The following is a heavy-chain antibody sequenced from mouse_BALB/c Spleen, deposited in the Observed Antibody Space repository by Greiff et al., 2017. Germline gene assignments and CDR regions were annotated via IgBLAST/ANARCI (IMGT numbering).Heavy chain of an antibody. J-gene: IGHJ3*01. CDR3: ARSYYGSSYVNAY. CDR1: GYSFTGYF. CDR2: INPYNGDT. D-gene: IGHD1-1*01. V-gene: IGHV1-20*02. Sequence: VQLQQSGPELVQPGASVKISCTASGYSFTGYFMNWVMQSHGKSLEWIGRINPYNGDTFYNQKFKGKATLTVDKSSSTAHMELRSLASEDSAVYYCARSYYGSSYVNAYWGQGTLVTVSA.